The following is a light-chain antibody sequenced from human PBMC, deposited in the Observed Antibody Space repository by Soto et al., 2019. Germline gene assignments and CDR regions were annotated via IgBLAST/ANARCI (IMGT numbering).Light chain of an antibody. J-gene: IGLJ1*01. CDR1: ISNLGAGFD. CDR3: QSTSLGGLHV. V-gene: IGLV1-40*01. CDR2: GNN. Sequence: QALLTLPPSVSGAPGQRFTMSCTGSISNLGAGFDAHWYQQLPGTAPKLLIYGNNNRPSGVPDRFSGSKSGSSASLAITGLQAEDEADYYCQSTSLGGLHVFGTGTKVTVL.